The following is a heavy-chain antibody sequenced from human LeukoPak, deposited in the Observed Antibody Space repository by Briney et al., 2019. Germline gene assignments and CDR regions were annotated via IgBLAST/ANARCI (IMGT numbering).Heavy chain of an antibody. Sequence: GGSLRLSCAASGFSVSDYYMTWIRQAPGKGVEWVSYISSSGSIIYYADSVKGRFTISRDNAKNSLYLQMNSLRAEDTAVYYCARGGGSYHFDYWGQGTLVTVSS. CDR2: ISSSGSII. CDR3: ARGGGSYHFDY. J-gene: IGHJ4*02. V-gene: IGHV3-11*01. CDR1: GFSVSDYY. D-gene: IGHD1-26*01.